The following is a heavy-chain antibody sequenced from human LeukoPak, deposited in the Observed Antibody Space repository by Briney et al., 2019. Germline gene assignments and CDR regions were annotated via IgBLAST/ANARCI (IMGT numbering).Heavy chain of an antibody. CDR3: ARETAVAGFDY. CDR2: IYYSGST. D-gene: IGHD6-19*01. J-gene: IGHJ4*02. V-gene: IGHV4-59*01. CDR1: GGSISSYY. Sequence: SETLSLTCTVSGGSISSYYWSWIRQPPGKGLEWIGYIYYSGSTNYNPSLTSRVTISVDTSKNQFSLKLSSVTAADTAVYYCARETAVAGFDYWGQGTLVTVSS.